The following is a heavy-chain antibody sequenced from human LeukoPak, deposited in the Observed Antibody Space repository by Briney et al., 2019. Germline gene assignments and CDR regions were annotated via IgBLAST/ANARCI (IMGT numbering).Heavy chain of an antibody. Sequence: GESLKISCKVSGYSFTSYWISWVRQMPGKGLEWMGRFDPSDSYTNYSPSFQGHVTISADKSISTAYLQWSSLKASDTAMYYCARQAAAGRYYFDYWGQGTLVTVSS. J-gene: IGHJ4*02. D-gene: IGHD6-13*01. V-gene: IGHV5-10-1*01. CDR3: ARQAAAGRYYFDY. CDR2: FDPSDSYT. CDR1: GYSFTSYW.